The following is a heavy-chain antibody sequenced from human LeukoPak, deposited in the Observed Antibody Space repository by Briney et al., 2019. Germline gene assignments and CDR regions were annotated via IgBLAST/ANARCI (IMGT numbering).Heavy chain of an antibody. CDR1: GFTFSSYW. D-gene: IGHD2/OR15-2a*01. Sequence: GGSLRLSCAASGFTFSSYWMHWVRQAPGKGLVWVSRINSDGSSTSYADSVKGRFTISRDNAKNTLYLQMNSLRAEDTAVYYCARFGRNHDAFDIWGQGTMVTVSS. CDR3: ARFGRNHDAFDI. J-gene: IGHJ3*02. CDR2: INSDGSST. V-gene: IGHV3-74*01.